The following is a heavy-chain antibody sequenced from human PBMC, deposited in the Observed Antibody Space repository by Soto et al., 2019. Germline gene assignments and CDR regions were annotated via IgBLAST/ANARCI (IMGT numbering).Heavy chain of an antibody. J-gene: IGHJ5*02. D-gene: IGHD3-10*01. CDR3: ARGSPSEGFGEQMIGWFDP. CDR2: INHSGST. CDR1: GGSFSGYY. V-gene: IGHV4-34*01. Sequence: SETLSLTCAVYGGSFSGYYWSWIRQPPGKGLEWIGEINHSGSTNYNPSLKSRVTISVDTSKNQFSLKLSSVTAADTAVYYCARGSPSEGFGEQMIGWFDPWGQGTLVTVSS.